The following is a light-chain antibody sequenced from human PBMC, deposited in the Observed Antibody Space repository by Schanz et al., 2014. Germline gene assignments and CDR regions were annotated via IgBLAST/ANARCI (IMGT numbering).Light chain of an antibody. Sequence: QSALTQPPSASGSPGQSVTISCTGTSSDVGAYNYVSWYQQQPGKAPKLMIYEVSKRPSGVPDRFSGSKSGNTASLTISGLQAEDEADYYCCSYAGSSTLGVFGGGTKLTVL. CDR3: CSYAGSSTLGV. CDR2: EVS. V-gene: IGLV2-8*01. CDR1: SSDVGAYNY. J-gene: IGLJ3*02.